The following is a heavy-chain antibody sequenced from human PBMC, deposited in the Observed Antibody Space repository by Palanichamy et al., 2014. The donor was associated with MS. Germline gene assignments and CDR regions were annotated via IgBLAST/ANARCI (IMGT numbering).Heavy chain of an antibody. CDR3: ARGCSDTYCHPFDY. D-gene: IGHD6-19*01. J-gene: IGHJ4*02. CDR2: IIGDGSDT. CDR1: GFTFGSFW. V-gene: IGHV3-74*01. Sequence: EVHLVESGGGFVQPGGSLRLSCAASGFTFGSFWMHWYRQDPRKGLMWVSRIIGDGSDTTYADSVKGRFTISRDNAKNTVYLQMNSLSVEDTAVYYCARGCSDTYCHPFDYWGQGALVTVSS.